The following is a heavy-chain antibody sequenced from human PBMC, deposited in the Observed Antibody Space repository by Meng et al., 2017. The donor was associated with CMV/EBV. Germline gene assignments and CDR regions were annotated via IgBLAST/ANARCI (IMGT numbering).Heavy chain of an antibody. V-gene: IGHV4-4*07. Sequence: QVHLQGPGPGLVWPSETLSLTCSVSGPSISHFYWSWIRQPASKGLEWIGRIYSSGNTNYNPSLKSRVTMSLDTSKNQISLRLISVTAADTAVYYCATGSGDFDHWGPGTLVTVSS. CDR3: ATGSGDFDH. J-gene: IGHJ4*02. D-gene: IGHD1-26*01. CDR1: GPSISHFY. CDR2: IYSSGNT.